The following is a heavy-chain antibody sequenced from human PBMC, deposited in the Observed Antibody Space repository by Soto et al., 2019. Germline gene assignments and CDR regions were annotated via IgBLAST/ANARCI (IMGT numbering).Heavy chain of an antibody. Sequence: QVQLVESGGGVVQPGRSLRLSCAASGITFSNYGTHWVRQAPGKGLEWVAVIWYDGRDKYYADSVKGRFTISRDNSKNPLYLQMNSLTTDDTAVYYCGSGYGYFDNWGQGTLVTVSS. D-gene: IGHD3-22*01. J-gene: IGHJ4*02. CDR2: IWYDGRDK. V-gene: IGHV3-33*01. CDR1: GITFSNYG. CDR3: GSGYGYFDN.